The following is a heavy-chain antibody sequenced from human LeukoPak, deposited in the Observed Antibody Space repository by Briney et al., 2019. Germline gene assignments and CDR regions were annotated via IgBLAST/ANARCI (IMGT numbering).Heavy chain of an antibody. J-gene: IGHJ4*02. CDR2: ISSSGTYM. CDR3: AREFGNADTYGNVPLGH. V-gene: IGHV3-21*01. CDR1: GFTFRSSS. D-gene: IGHD5-18*01. Sequence: PGGSLRLSCTASGFTFRSSSFNWVRQAQGKGLEWVSSISSSGTYMYYADSVEGRFTISRDNAKNSLFLQMDSLRAEDTGVYFCAREFGNADTYGNVPLGHWGQGTLVTVSS.